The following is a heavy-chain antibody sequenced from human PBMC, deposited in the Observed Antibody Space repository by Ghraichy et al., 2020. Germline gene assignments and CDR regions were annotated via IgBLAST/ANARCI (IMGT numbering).Heavy chain of an antibody. CDR1: GGSVSSGSYY. J-gene: IGHJ4*02. D-gene: IGHD1-26*01. V-gene: IGHV4-61*01. CDR2: IYYSGST. Sequence: SETLSLTCTVSGGSVSSGSYYWSWIRQPPGKGLEWIGYIYYSGSTNYNPSLKSRVTISVDTSKNQFSLKLSSVTAADTAVYCCAREGLGATDYWGQGTLVTVSS. CDR3: AREGLGATDY.